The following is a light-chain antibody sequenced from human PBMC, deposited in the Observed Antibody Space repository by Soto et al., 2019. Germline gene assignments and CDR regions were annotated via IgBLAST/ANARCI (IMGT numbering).Light chain of an antibody. Sequence: DIPMTQSPSTLSASVGDRVTITCRASQRMTSWLAWYQQKPGKAPKLLIYKASSLESGVPSRFSGSGSGTEFTLTISSLQPDDFATYYCQQYNSYPFTFGPGTKVDIK. CDR3: QQYNSYPFT. J-gene: IGKJ3*01. V-gene: IGKV1-5*03. CDR2: KAS. CDR1: QRMTSW.